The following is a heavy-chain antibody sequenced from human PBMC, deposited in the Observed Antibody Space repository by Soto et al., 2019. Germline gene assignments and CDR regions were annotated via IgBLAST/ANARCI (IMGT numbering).Heavy chain of an antibody. D-gene: IGHD3-10*01. CDR3: ARDRPVKARSGSLSF. J-gene: IGHJ4*02. CDR1: GFIFNNYG. Sequence: PGGSLRLSCAASGFIFNNYGMHWVRQAPGKGLEWVVLISHDGSNKYYADYLKGRSTISRDNSKNTLYLQMNSLRAEDTAVYYCARDRPVKARSGSLSFWGQGTLVTVSS. CDR2: ISHDGSNK. V-gene: IGHV3-30*03.